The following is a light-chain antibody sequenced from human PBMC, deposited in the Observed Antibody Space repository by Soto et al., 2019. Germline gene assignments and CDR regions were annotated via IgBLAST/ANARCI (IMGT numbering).Light chain of an antibody. CDR1: QSVSSSY. CDR2: GAS. CDR3: QQYGSSIT. J-gene: IGKJ5*01. V-gene: IGKV3-20*01. Sequence: EIVMTQSPATLSVSTGERATLSCRASQSVSSSYLAWYQQKPGQAPRLLIYGASSRATGIPDRFSGSGSGTDFTLTISRLEPEDFAVYYCQQYGSSITFGQGTRLEIK.